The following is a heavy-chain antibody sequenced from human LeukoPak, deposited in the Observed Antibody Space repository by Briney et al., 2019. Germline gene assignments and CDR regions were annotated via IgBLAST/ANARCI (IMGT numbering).Heavy chain of an antibody. CDR1: GGPIRSYF. J-gene: IGHJ1*01. D-gene: IGHD5-12*01. V-gene: IGHV4-59*07. Sequence: SVPLTLTCSVSGGPIRSYFRSWIRQPPGKGLEWIGCIHYSGNTNHNPSLKSRVTISVDTSKNHFSLKLSSVTAADTAVYYCARASGYSGYDRAAEYFQHWGQGTLVTVSS. CDR2: IHYSGNT. CDR3: ARASGYSGYDRAAEYFQH.